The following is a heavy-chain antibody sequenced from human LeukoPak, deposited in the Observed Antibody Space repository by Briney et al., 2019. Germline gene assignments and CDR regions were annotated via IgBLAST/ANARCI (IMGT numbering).Heavy chain of an antibody. D-gene: IGHD5-18*01. CDR2: IKQDGSEK. CDR1: GFTFDDYG. CDR3: AREPGTYIQLWPLGNAFDI. Sequence: PGGSLRLSCAASGFTFDDYGMSWVRQAPGKGLEWVANIKQDGSEKYYVDSVKGRFTISRDNAKNSLYLQMNSLRAEDTAVYYCAREPGTYIQLWPLGNAFDIWGQGTMVTVSS. V-gene: IGHV3-7*01. J-gene: IGHJ3*02.